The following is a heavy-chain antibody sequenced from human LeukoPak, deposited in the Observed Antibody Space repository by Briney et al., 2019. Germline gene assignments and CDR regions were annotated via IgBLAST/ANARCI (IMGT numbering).Heavy chain of an antibody. V-gene: IGHV4-59*08. CDR2: IYYSGNS. Sequence: PSETLSLTCSVSGGSMSGYYWSWIRQPPGRRLEWIGYIYYSGNSTYNPSLKSRLTVSIDRSKNLFSLKLTSVTAADTAVYFCARHPGASFDSWGPGNLVTVSS. CDR1: GGSMSGYY. CDR3: ARHPGASFDS. J-gene: IGHJ4*02. D-gene: IGHD7-27*01.